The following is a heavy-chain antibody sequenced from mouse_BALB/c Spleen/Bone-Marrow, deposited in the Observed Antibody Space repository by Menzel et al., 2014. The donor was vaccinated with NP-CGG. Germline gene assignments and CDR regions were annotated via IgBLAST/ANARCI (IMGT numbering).Heavy chain of an antibody. Sequence: EVMLVESGGGLVQPGGSLKLSCAASGFDFSRYWMSWVRQAPGKGLEWIGEINPDSSTINYAPSLKDKFILSRDNAKNTLFLQMSKVRYDDTVLYYCARLSYYGRFAYWGQGTLVTVSA. CDR2: INPDSSTI. CDR1: GFDFSRYW. D-gene: IGHD1-1*01. V-gene: IGHV4-1*02. J-gene: IGHJ3*01. CDR3: ARLSYYGRFAY.